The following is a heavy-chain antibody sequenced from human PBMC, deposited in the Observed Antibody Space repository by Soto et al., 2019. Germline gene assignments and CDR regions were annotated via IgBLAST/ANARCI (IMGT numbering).Heavy chain of an antibody. D-gene: IGHD6-6*01. CDR2: IDPSDSYT. CDR3: ARRSSSGWGYYYGMDV. J-gene: IGHJ6*02. CDR1: GYSFTSYW. Sequence: GESLKISCKGSGYSFTSYWISWVRQMPGKGLEWMGRIDPSDSYTNYSPSFQGHVTISADKSIRTAYLQWSSLKASDTAMYYCARRSSSGWGYYYGMDVWGQGTTVTVSS. V-gene: IGHV5-10-1*01.